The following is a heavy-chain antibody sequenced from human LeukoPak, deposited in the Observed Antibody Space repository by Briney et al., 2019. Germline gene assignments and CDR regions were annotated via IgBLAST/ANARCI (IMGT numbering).Heavy chain of an antibody. J-gene: IGHJ4*02. D-gene: IGHD3-9*01. CDR3: AKPPDDILTGYPDHYYFDY. V-gene: IGHV3-23*01. CDR1: GFTFSSHA. CDR2: LSGSGYNT. Sequence: GGSLRLSCAASGFTFSSHALSWVRQAPGKGLEWVSSLSGSGYNTYYADSVKGRFTISRDNSKNTLYLQMNSLRAEDTAVYYCAKPPDDILTGYPDHYYFDYWGQGTLVTVSS.